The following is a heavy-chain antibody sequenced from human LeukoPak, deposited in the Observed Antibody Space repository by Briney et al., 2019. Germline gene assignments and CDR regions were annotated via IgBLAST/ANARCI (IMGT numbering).Heavy chain of an antibody. CDR1: GFTFSSYA. CDR2: ISGSGGST. Sequence: PGGSLRLSCAASGFTFSSYAMSWVRQAPGKGLEWVSAISGSGGSTYHADSVKGRFTISRDNSKNTLYLQMNSLRAEDTAVYYCAKDSSYSKVRKFDYWGQGTLVTVSS. D-gene: IGHD4-11*01. J-gene: IGHJ4*02. CDR3: AKDSSYSKVRKFDY. V-gene: IGHV3-23*01.